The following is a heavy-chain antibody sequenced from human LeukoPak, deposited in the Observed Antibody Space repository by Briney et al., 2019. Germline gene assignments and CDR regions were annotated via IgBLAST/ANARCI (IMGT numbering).Heavy chain of an antibody. Sequence: GISGTGGSTYYADSVKGRFTISRDNSKNTPYLQMNSLRAEDTAVYYCAKVAEPTIFGAVDFWGQGTLVTVSS. D-gene: IGHD3-3*01. V-gene: IGHV3-23*01. CDR3: AKVAEPTIFGAVDF. J-gene: IGHJ4*02. CDR2: ISGTGGST.